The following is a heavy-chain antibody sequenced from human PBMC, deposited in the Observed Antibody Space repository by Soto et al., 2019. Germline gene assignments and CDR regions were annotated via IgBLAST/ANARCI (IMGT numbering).Heavy chain of an antibody. CDR3: ARTKCSGGSCYSWSLDD. V-gene: IGHV4-59*12. D-gene: IGHD2-15*01. CDR2: IYYSGST. J-gene: IGHJ4*02. Sequence: SETLSLTCTVSGDSLSSYYWSWIRQPPGKGLEWIGYIYYSGSTNYNPSLESRVSISLDTSKNQFSLKLSFVTAADTAMYYCARTKCSGGSCYSWSLDDWGQGTPVTVSS. CDR1: GDSLSSYY.